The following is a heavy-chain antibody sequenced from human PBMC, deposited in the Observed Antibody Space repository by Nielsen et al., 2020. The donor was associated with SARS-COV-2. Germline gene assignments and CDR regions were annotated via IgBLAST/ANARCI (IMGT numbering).Heavy chain of an antibody. CDR3: ATQADGYKSPYDY. CDR2: IGAGGDNI. D-gene: IGHD3-10*01. J-gene: IGHJ4*02. V-gene: IGHV3-23*01. CDR1: GFTFSRHA. Sequence: GESLKISCAASGFTFSRHAMNWVRQAPGKGLEWVSIIGAGGDNIYYADSVKGRFIISRDNSKNTLYLQINSLRADDTAVYYCATQADGYKSPYDYWGQGTLVTVSS.